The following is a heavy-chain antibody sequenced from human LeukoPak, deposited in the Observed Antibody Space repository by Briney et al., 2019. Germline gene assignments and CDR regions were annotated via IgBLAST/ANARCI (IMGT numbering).Heavy chain of an antibody. CDR3: LRGGWGSHLDC. CDR2: VNRKSET. Sequence: GGSLRLSCAASGFSFSNYAMSWVHQAPGKGLDWVSTVNRKSETYYEDSVKGRFTISRDNSKNLLYLQMSSLRAEDTAMYYCLRGGWGSHLDCWGQGSLVTVSS. J-gene: IGHJ4*02. V-gene: IGHV3-23*01. D-gene: IGHD2-21*01. CDR1: GFSFSNYA.